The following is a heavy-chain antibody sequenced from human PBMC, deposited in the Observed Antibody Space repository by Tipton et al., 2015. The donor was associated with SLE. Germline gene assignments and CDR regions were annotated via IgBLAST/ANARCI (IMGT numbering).Heavy chain of an antibody. J-gene: IGHJ4*02. CDR1: GGSISSYY. V-gene: IGHV4-59*12. Sequence: TLSLTCAVYGGSISSYYWTWIRQTPGKGLEWIGTFYYSGNTYFNPSLKSRVTISVDTSKNQFSLRLSSVTAADTAVYYCARDYYDSRGYTLFDYWGQGALVTVSS. D-gene: IGHD3-22*01. CDR2: FYYSGNT. CDR3: ARDYYDSRGYTLFDY.